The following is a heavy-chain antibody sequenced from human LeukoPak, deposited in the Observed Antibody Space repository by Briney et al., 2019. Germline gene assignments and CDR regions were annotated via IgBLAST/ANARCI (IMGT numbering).Heavy chain of an antibody. Sequence: GGSLRLSCAASGFTFSSYAMSWVRQAPGEGLEWVSAISGSGGSTYYADSVKGRFTISRDNSKNTLHLQMNSLRAEDTAVYYCATVTGRIGYWGQGTLVTVSS. CDR1: GFTFSSYA. V-gene: IGHV3-23*01. D-gene: IGHD2-15*01. CDR3: ATVTGRIGY. J-gene: IGHJ4*02. CDR2: ISGSGGST.